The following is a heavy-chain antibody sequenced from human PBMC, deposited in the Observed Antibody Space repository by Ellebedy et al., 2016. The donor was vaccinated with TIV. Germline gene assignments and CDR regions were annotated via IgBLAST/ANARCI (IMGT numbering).Heavy chain of an antibody. CDR1: GGSLSDNY. V-gene: IGHV4-59*01. CDR3: VSSATMDAFDL. Sequence: GSLRLSCAVSGGSLSDNYWTWIRQPPGKGLEWIGYLYYTGSTNYNPSLKSPLTISVNTPRNQFSLKLSSVTAADTAVYYCVSSATMDAFDLWGQGTMVTVSS. D-gene: IGHD5-12*01. J-gene: IGHJ3*01. CDR2: LYYTGST.